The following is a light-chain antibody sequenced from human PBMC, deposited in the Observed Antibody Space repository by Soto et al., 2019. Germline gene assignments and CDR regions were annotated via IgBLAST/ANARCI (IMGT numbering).Light chain of an antibody. V-gene: IGKV1-6*01. Sequence: AIQMTQSQSSLSASVGDRVTITCRASQGIRNDLGGYQQKPGKAPKLLIYAASSFQSGVPSRFSGSGSGTEFTLPISSLQPEDFATNYSLPDYNYPPTVGQGPKVEIK. CDR3: LPDYNYPPT. CDR2: AAS. CDR1: QGIRND. J-gene: IGKJ1*01.